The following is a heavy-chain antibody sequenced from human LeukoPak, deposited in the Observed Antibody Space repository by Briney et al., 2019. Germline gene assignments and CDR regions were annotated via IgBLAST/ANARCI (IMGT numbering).Heavy chain of an antibody. CDR3: AKDSVTMVRGVRGPFDY. D-gene: IGHD3-10*01. CDR2: IKEDGSET. J-gene: IGHJ4*02. Sequence: GESLRLSCAASGFTFMKYWMNWVRQVPGKVLEVLGNIKEDGSETYYADSMKGRFTISRDNAKNSPYLQMHSLRAEDTALYYCAKDSVTMVRGVRGPFDYWGQGTLVTVSS. V-gene: IGHV3-7*03. CDR1: GFTFMKYW.